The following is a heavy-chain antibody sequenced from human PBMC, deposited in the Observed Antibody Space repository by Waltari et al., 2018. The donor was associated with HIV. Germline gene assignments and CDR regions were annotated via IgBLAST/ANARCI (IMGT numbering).Heavy chain of an antibody. D-gene: IGHD3-9*01. J-gene: IGHJ4*02. V-gene: IGHV1-8*01. CDR3: ARGIPAGRYEALTGQDY. CDR2: MNPNSGNT. CDR1: GYTFTSYD. Sequence: QVQLVQSGAEVKTPGASVKVSCKASGYTFTSYDINWVRQAHGQGLEWMGGMNPNSGNTGYAQKFQGRVTMTRNASITTAYMELSSLRSEDTAVYFCARGIPAGRYEALTGQDYWGQGTLVTVSS.